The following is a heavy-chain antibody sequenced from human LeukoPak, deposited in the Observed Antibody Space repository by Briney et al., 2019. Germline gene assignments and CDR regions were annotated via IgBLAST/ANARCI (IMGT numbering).Heavy chain of an antibody. CDR3: AREGYCSGGTCYSTMNWFDP. J-gene: IGHJ5*02. CDR1: GYTFTIYY. D-gene: IGHD2-15*01. CDR2: INPSGGST. Sequence: ASVKVSCKASGYTFTIYYIHWVRQAPGQGLEWMGIINPSGGSTSYAQKFQGRVTMTRDTSTSTVYMELSSLRSEDTAVYYCAREGYCSGGTCYSTMNWFDPWGQGTLVTVSS. V-gene: IGHV1-46*01.